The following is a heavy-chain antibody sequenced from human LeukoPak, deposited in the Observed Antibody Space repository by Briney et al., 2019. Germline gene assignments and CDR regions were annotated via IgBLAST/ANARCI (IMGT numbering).Heavy chain of an antibody. D-gene: IGHD3-22*01. CDR1: GGTFSGYA. J-gene: IGHJ4*02. Sequence: SVKVSCKASGGTFSGYAISWVRQAPGQGLEWMGGIIPIFGTANYAQKFQGRVTITADESTSTAYMELSSLRSEDTAVYYCASSVRIVVAVFDYWGQGTLVTVAS. CDR3: ASSVRIVVAVFDY. CDR2: IIPIFGTA. V-gene: IGHV1-69*01.